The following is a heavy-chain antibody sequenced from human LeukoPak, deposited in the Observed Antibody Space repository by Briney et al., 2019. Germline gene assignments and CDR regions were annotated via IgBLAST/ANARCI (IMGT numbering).Heavy chain of an antibody. CDR3: ARDWPLYGSGSYFDY. D-gene: IGHD3-10*01. CDR2: IYYSGST. V-gene: IGHV4-30-4*01. Sequence: PSETLSLTCTVSGGSISSGDYYWSWIRQPPGKGLEWIGYIYYSGSTYYNPSLKSRVTISVDTSKNQFSLKLSSVTAADTAVYYCARDWPLYGSGSYFDYWGQGTLVTVSS. J-gene: IGHJ4*02. CDR1: GGSISSGDYY.